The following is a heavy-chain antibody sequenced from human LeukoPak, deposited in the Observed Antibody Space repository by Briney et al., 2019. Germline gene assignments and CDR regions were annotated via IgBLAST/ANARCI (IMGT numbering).Heavy chain of an antibody. Sequence: SVKVSFKASGGTFSSYAISWVRQAPGQGLEWMGGIIPIFGTANYAQKFQGRVTITTDESTSTAYMELSSLRSEDTAVYYCARGDDSSGYYFDYWGQGTLVTVSS. V-gene: IGHV1-69*05. CDR3: ARGDDSSGYYFDY. CDR1: GGTFSSYA. CDR2: IIPIFGTA. D-gene: IGHD3-22*01. J-gene: IGHJ4*02.